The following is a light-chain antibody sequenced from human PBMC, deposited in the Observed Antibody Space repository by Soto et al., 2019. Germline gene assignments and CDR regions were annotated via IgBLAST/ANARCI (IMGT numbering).Light chain of an antibody. CDR1: KNDIGVYDF. J-gene: IGLJ1*01. V-gene: IGLV2-8*01. CDR3: KSYAGINTDV. CDR2: EVV. Sequence: QSVLTQPPSASGSPGQSVTISCTGTKNDIGVYDFVSWYQHHPGKAPRLIIYEVVQRPSGVPDRFSGSKSCNTASLTVSGLQAADEGDYFCKSYAGINTDVFGSGTKLTVL.